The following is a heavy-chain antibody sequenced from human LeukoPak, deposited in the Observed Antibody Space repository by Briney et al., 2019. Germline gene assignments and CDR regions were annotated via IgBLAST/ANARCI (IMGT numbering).Heavy chain of an antibody. V-gene: IGHV4-39*01. CDR1: GGSISGRRYY. D-gene: IGHD3-3*01. Sequence: SETLSLTCSVSGGSISGRRYYWGWIRQPPGRGLEWIGSIHYDGATYYNPSLKSRVTMSVDTSKNQFSLKLSSVTAADTAVYYCASQGYDFWSGYYSFPNWFDPWGQGTLVTVSS. J-gene: IGHJ5*02. CDR2: IHYDGAT. CDR3: ASQGYDFWSGYYSFPNWFDP.